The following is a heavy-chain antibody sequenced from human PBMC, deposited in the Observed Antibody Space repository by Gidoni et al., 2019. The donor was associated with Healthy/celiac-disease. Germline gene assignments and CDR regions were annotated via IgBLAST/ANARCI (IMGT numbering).Heavy chain of an antibody. CDR3: AREVDYVWGSYLDYFDY. CDR2: ISSSSSTI. J-gene: IGHJ4*02. CDR1: GFTFSSFR. Sequence: EVQLVESGGGLVQPGGSLRLSCAASGFTFSSFRMNWVRQAPGKGLEGVSYISSSSSTIYYADSVKGRFTISRDNAKNSLYLQMNSLRAEDTAVYYCAREVDYVWGSYLDYFDYWGQGTLVTVSS. V-gene: IGHV3-48*04. D-gene: IGHD3-16*02.